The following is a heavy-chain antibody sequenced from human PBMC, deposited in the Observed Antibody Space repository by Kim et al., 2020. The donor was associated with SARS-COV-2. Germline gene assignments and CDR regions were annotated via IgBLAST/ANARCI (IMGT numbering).Heavy chain of an antibody. CDR1: GFTFSSYA. CDR3: AKRRAIVATGYAWDY. Sequence: GGSLRLSCAASGFTFSSYAMSWVRQAPGKGLEWVSAISGSGGSTFYADSVKGRFTISRDNSKNTLYLQMNSLRAEDTAVYYCAKRRAIVATGYAWDYWGQGTLVTVSS. CDR2: ISGSGGST. V-gene: IGHV3-23*01. J-gene: IGHJ4*02. D-gene: IGHD5-12*01.